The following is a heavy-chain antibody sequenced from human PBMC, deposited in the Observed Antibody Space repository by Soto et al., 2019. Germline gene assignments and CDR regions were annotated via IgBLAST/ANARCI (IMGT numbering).Heavy chain of an antibody. D-gene: IGHD2-2*01. CDR2: IWYDGSNK. Sequence: QVQLVESGGGVVQPGRSLRLSCAASGFTFSSYGMHWVRQAPGKGLEWVAVIWYDGSNKYYADSVKGRFTISRDNSKNTLYLQKNSLRAEDTDVYYGARDDGGVVPAARRPYNWFDHWGQGTLVTVSS. V-gene: IGHV3-33*01. CDR1: GFTFSSYG. J-gene: IGHJ5*02. CDR3: ARDDGGVVPAARRPYNWFDH.